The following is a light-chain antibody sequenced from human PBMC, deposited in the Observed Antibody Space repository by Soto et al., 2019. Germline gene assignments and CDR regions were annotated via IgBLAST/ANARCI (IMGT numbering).Light chain of an antibody. CDR2: KAS. J-gene: IGKJ2*01. V-gene: IGKV1-5*03. CDR3: QQYNSYSYT. CDR1: QSISSW. Sequence: DIQMTQSPSTPSASVGHRVTITCRASQSISSWLAWYQQKPGKAPKLLIYKASSLESEVPSRFSGSGSGTEVTLTISNLQPNDFATYYCQQYNSYSYTFGQGTKLEIK.